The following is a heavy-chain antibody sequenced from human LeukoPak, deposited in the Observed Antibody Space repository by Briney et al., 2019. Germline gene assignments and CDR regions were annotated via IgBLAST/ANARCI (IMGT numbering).Heavy chain of an antibody. CDR1: GFTFSSYA. D-gene: IGHD3-22*01. CDR2: ISGSGDNT. Sequence: GGSLRLSCAASGFTFSSYAMSWVRQAPGKGLEWVSGISGSGDNTYYADSVKGRFTISRDNSKNTLYVQVNSLGTEDTAAYYCAKGSYYVSSGSFYFDYWGQGTLVTVSS. V-gene: IGHV3-23*01. CDR3: AKGSYYVSSGSFYFDY. J-gene: IGHJ4*02.